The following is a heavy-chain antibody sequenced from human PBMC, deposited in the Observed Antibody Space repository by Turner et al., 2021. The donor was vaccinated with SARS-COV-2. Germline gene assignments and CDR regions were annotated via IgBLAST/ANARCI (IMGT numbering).Heavy chain of an antibody. V-gene: IGHV4-39*01. Sequence: QLQLLESGPGLVKPSETLSLTCTVSGGSISSSSYYWGWIRQPPGKGLEWIGNIYYSGSTYYNPSLKSRVTISVDTSKNQFSQKLSSVTAADTAVFYCARQVRGYSYAFSFDYWGQGTLVTVSS. CDR3: ARQVRGYSYAFSFDY. CDR1: GGSISSSSYY. CDR2: IYYSGST. J-gene: IGHJ4*02. D-gene: IGHD5-18*01.